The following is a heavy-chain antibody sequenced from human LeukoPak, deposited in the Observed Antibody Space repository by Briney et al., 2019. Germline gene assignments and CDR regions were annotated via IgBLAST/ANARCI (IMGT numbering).Heavy chain of an antibody. J-gene: IGHJ4*02. Sequence: SETLSLTCTVSGGSISSGGYYWSWIRQPPGKGLEWIGYIYHSGSTYYNPSLKSRVTISVDRSKNQFSLKLSSVTAADTAVYYCASSRGSALGYWGQGTLVTVSS. CDR2: IYHSGST. D-gene: IGHD3-10*01. CDR1: GGSISSGGYY. V-gene: IGHV4-30-2*01. CDR3: ASSRGSALGY.